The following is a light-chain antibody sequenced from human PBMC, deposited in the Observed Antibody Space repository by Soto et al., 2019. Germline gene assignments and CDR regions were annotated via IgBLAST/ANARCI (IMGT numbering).Light chain of an antibody. CDR3: QAYGGSPDI. J-gene: IGKJ2*01. CDR2: SES. V-gene: IGKV3D-20*01. Sequence: EIVLTQTPATLSLSPGERATLSCGASLTVAFTQVAWYQQRPGLAPRLLIYSESNRATGIPDRFAASGSGTDFTLTINRLEPEDSAIYYCQAYGGSPDIFGQGTKVEIK. CDR1: LTVAFTQ.